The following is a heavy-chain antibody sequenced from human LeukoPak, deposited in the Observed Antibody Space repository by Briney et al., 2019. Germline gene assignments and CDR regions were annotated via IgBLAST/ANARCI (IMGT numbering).Heavy chain of an antibody. CDR2: INQDGNEK. Sequence: GGSLRLSCVASGFTFSNYWMTWGRQAPGKGLEWVANINQDGNEKIYVDSVKGRFTISRDNAKNSLYLQMNSVRAEDTAVFFCVRIGSTSSSLDYWGQGTLVPVSS. D-gene: IGHD6-6*01. CDR3: VRIGSTSSSLDY. CDR1: GFTFSNYW. V-gene: IGHV3-7*01. J-gene: IGHJ4*02.